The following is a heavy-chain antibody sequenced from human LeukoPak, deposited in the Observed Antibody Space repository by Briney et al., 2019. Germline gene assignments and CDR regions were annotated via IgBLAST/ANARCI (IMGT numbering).Heavy chain of an antibody. D-gene: IGHD6-19*01. J-gene: IGHJ6*03. CDR1: GFTFSSHS. CDR2: ISSSTSYI. Sequence: GGSLRLSCAASGFTFSSHSMNWVRQAPGKGLEWVSSISSSTSYIYYADSVKGRFTISRDNAKNSLYLQMNSLRAEDTAIYYCARSSGWYHRGPDNYYYYMDVWGKGTTVTVS. V-gene: IGHV3-21*01. CDR3: ARSSGWYHRGPDNYYYYMDV.